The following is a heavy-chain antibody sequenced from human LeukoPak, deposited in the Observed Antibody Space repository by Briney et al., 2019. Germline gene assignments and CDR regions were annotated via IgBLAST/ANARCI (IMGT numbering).Heavy chain of an antibody. V-gene: IGHV3-64D*09. CDR2: MSPNGGTT. J-gene: IGHJ4*02. CDR3: VRPVGYCSGTRCGGFDF. D-gene: IGHD2-2*01. CDR1: GFTFSDYD. Sequence: GGSLRLSCSASGFTFSDYDMHWVRQAPGKGLEYVSAMSPNGGTTNYADSVKGRFTISRDNSKNTLYLQMSSLRTEDTAVYYCVRPVGYCSGTRCGGFDFWGLGTLVTVPS.